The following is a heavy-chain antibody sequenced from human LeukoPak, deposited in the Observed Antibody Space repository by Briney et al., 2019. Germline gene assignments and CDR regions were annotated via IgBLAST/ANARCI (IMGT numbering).Heavy chain of an antibody. Sequence: TGGSLRLSCAASGFTFNTYGMSWVRQAPGKGLEWVSGISGSGGATYYADSVKGRFTISRDNSKNTLYLQTNSLRAEDTAVYYCAKVGEWELPVYWGQGTLVTVSS. CDR1: GFTFNTYG. V-gene: IGHV3-23*01. J-gene: IGHJ4*02. D-gene: IGHD1-26*01. CDR3: AKVGEWELPVY. CDR2: ISGSGGAT.